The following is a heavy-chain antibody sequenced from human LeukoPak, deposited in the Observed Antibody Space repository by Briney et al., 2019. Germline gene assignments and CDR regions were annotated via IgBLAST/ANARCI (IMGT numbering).Heavy chain of an antibody. V-gene: IGHV4-34*01. D-gene: IGHD2-2*01. J-gene: IGHJ4*02. Sequence: SDTLSLTCALYGGSLSGYYWSWIRQPPGKGLEWMGEINHSGSTNYNPSLKSRVTISVDTSKNQFSLKLSSVTAADTAVYYCARVQKIVVVPAAMTLFDYWGQGTLVTVSS. CDR3: ARVQKIVVVPAAMTLFDY. CDR2: INHSGST. CDR1: GGSLSGYY.